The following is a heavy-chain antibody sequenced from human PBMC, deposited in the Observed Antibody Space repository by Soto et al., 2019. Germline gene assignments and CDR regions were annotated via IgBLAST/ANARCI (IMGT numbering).Heavy chain of an antibody. CDR3: ARDTYDDY. J-gene: IGHJ4*02. D-gene: IGHD3-3*01. CDR2: IYSGGRT. V-gene: IGHV3-66*01. CDR1: GVTVSNNY. Sequence: EVQLVESGGGLVQPGGSLRLSCAASGVTVSNNYMSWVCQAPGKGLEWVSVIYSGGRTYYADSVKGRFIISRDSSKNTLYLQMNSLRAEDTAVYYCARDTYDDYRGQGTLVTVSS.